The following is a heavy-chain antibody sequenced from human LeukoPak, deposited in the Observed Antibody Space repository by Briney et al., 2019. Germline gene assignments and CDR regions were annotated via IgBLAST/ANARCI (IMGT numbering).Heavy chain of an antibody. J-gene: IGHJ5*02. CDR2: ISSSSSYI. D-gene: IGHD3-22*01. CDR1: GFTFSSYS. Sequence: PGGSLRLSCAASGFTFSSYSMQWVRQTPGKGLEWVSSISSSSSYIYYADSVKGRFTISRDNSKNTLYLQMNSLRAEDTAVYYCARATSYYYDSSGMDPWGQGTLVTVSS. CDR3: ARATSYYYDSSGMDP. V-gene: IGHV3-21*01.